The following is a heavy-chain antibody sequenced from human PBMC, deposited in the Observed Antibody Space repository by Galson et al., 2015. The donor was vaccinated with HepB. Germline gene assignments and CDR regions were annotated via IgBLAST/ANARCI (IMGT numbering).Heavy chain of an antibody. CDR2: ISGSGGST. D-gene: IGHD3-16*01. J-gene: IGHJ6*02. CDR1: GFTFSSYA. CDR3: AKVTWGLYGMDV. V-gene: IGHV3-23*01. Sequence: SLRLSCAASGFTFSSYAMSWVRQAPGKGLEWVSAISGSGGSTYYADSVKGRFTISRDNSKNTLYLQMNSLRAEDTAVYYCAKVTWGLYGMDVWGQGTTVTVSS.